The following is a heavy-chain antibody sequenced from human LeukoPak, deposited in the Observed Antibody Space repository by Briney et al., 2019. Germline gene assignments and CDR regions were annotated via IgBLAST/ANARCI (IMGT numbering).Heavy chain of an antibody. V-gene: IGHV3-21*04. CDR3: AKDPAAYYYDSSGYSDY. J-gene: IGHJ4*02. D-gene: IGHD3-22*01. Sequence: PGGSLRLSCAASGFTFNTYTMNWVRQAPGKGLEWVSSISTSSSYIYYADSVKGRFTISRDNAKNSLFLQMNSLRAEDTAVYYCAKDPAAYYYDSSGYSDYWGQGTLVTVSS. CDR1: GFTFNTYT. CDR2: ISTSSSYI.